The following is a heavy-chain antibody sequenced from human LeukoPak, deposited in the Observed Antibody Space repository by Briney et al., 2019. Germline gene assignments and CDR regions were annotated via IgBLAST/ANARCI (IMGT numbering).Heavy chain of an antibody. V-gene: IGHV4-31*03. J-gene: IGHJ4*02. CDR3: ATSQTRVGAADS. D-gene: IGHD1-26*01. Sequence: PSETLSLTCTVSGGSTSSGGYYWSWIRQHPGKGLEWIGYIYYSGSTYYNPSLKSRVTISVDTSKNQFSLKLSSVTAADTAVYYCATSQTRVGAADSWGQGTLVTVSS. CDR1: GGSTSSGGYY. CDR2: IYYSGST.